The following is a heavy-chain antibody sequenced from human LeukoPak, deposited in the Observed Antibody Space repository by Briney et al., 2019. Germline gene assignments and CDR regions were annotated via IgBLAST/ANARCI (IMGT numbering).Heavy chain of an antibody. CDR1: GFTFSSHY. Sequence: GGSLRLSCEASGFTFSSHYMTWVRQAPGRGLEWVSVIYSNGNTYYADYVTGRFDISRDNSKNTLYLQMNSLKAEDTAVYFCARGALYHSGGLYFYYWGQGTLVTVSS. CDR3: ARGALYHSGGLYFYY. V-gene: IGHV3-66*02. J-gene: IGHJ4*02. D-gene: IGHD6-19*01. CDR2: IYSNGNT.